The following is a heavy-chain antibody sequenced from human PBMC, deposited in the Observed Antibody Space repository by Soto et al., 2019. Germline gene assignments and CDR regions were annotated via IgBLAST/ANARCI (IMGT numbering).Heavy chain of an antibody. CDR3: ANKLGSNWFDP. CDR1: GGTFSGYA. V-gene: IGHV1-69*06. J-gene: IGHJ5*02. D-gene: IGHD7-27*01. CDR2: IIPIFGTA. Sequence: VKVSCKASGGTFSGYAISWVRQAPGQGLEWMGGIIPIFGTANYAQKFQGRVTITADKSTSTAYMELSSLRSEDTAVYYCANKLGSNWFDPWGQGTLVTVSS.